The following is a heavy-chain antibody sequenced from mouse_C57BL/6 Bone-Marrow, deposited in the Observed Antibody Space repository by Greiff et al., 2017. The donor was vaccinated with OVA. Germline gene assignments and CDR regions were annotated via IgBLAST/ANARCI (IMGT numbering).Heavy chain of an antibody. CDR3: ARSRGNYVGY. J-gene: IGHJ2*01. V-gene: IGHV1-64*01. CDR1: GYTFTSYW. Sequence: QVQLQQPGAELVKPGASVKLSCKASGYTFTSYWMHWVKQRPGQGLEWIGMIHPNSGSTNYNEKFKSKATLTVDKSASTAYMQLSSLTSEDSAVYYCARSRGNYVGYWGQGTTLTVSS. CDR2: IHPNSGST.